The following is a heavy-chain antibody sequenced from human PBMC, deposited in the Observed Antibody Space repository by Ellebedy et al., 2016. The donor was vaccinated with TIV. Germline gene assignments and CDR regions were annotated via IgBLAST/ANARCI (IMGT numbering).Heavy chain of an antibody. Sequence: ASVKVSXXPFGYDFMNYYMHWVRQAPGQGLEWMGWINPHSGGTSYAQKFQGRVTMTRDTSISTAYMELSRLRSDDTAVYYCASKAFFDYWGQGTLVTVSS. J-gene: IGHJ4*02. CDR3: ASKAFFDY. CDR1: GYDFMNYY. V-gene: IGHV1-2*02. CDR2: INPHSGGT.